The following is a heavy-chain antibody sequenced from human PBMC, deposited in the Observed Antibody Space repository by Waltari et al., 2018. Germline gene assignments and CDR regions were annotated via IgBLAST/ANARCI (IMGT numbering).Heavy chain of an antibody. CDR2: IYPGEAET. CDR1: GYSFTSYW. V-gene: IGHV5-51*03. CDR3: ARDRRLRSSMDV. J-gene: IGHJ6*03. D-gene: IGHD3-22*01. Sequence: EVQLVQSGAEVKKPGESLKISCKGSGYSFTSYWIGWVRQMPGKGLEWMGIIYPGEAETRYGRSCQGQFTISAEKSISTAYLQGSSLKASDTAMYYCARDRRLRSSMDVWGKGTTVTVSS.